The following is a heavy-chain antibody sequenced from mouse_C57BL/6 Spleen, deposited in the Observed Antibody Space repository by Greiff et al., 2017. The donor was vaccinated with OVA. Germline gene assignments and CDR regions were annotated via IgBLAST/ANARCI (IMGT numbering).Heavy chain of an antibody. D-gene: IGHD4-1*01. Sequence: QVQLQQSGPELVKPGASVKISCKASGYAFSSSWMNWVKQRPGKGLEWIGRIYPGDGDTNYNGKFKGKATLTADKSSSTAYMQLSSLTSEDSAVYFCAREELVYYFDYWGQGTTLTVSS. CDR1: GYAFSSSW. CDR2: IYPGDGDT. J-gene: IGHJ2*01. CDR3: AREELVYYFDY. V-gene: IGHV1-82*01.